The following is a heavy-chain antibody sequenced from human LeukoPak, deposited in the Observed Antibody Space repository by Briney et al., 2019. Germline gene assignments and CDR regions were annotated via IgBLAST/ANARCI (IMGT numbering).Heavy chain of an antibody. V-gene: IGHV1-24*01. CDR1: GYTLTELS. D-gene: IGHD5-18*01. J-gene: IGHJ4*02. Sequence: ASVKVSCKVSGYTLTELSMRWARQAPGKGLEWMGGFDPEDGETIYAQKFQGRVTMTEDTSTDTAYMELSSLRSEDTAVYYCATSAGRGYSYGSAPYFDYWGQGTLVTVSS. CDR3: ATSAGRGYSYGSAPYFDY. CDR2: FDPEDGET.